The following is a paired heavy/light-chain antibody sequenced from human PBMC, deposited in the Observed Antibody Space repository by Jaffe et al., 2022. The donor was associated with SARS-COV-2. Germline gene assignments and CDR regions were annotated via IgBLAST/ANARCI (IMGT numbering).Light chain of an antibody. Sequence: DIQMTQSPSSLSASVGDRVTITCRASQSITSNLNWYQQKAGKAPKLLIYAASSLQSGVPSRFSGSGSGTDFTLTISSLQPEDFATYYCQQSYITPRTFGQGTKVEFK. CDR2: AAS. CDR1: QSITSN. J-gene: IGKJ1*01. V-gene: IGKV1-39*01. CDR3: QQSYITPRT.
Heavy chain of an antibody. CDR2: INHSGST. CDR1: GGSFSGFY. V-gene: IGHV4-34*01. Sequence: QVQLQQWGAGLLKPSETLSLTCAVYGGSFSGFYWSWIRQPPGKGLEWIGEINHSGSTNYNPSLKSRVTISEDTSKNQFSLRLSSVTAADTAVYYCARLWFGGPSHWGQGTLVTVSP. CDR3: ARLWFGGPSH. J-gene: IGHJ4*02. D-gene: IGHD3-10*01.